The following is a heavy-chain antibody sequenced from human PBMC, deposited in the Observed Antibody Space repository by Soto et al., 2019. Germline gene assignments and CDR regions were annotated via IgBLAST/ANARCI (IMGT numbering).Heavy chain of an antibody. CDR3: ERNPSLNWNDVSFDY. CDR1: GFTFSSYG. J-gene: IGHJ4*02. D-gene: IGHD1-1*01. CDR2: IWYDGSNK. Sequence: QVQLVESGGGVVQPGRSLRLSCAASGFTFSSYGMHWVRQAPGKGLERVAVIWYDGSNKYYADSVKGRFTISRDNSKNTVYLQMNSLRAEDMAVYYCERNPSLNWNDVSFDYWGQGTLVTVSS. V-gene: IGHV3-33*01.